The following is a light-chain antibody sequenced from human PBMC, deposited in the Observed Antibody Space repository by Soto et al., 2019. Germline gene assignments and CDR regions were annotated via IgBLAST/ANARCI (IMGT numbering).Light chain of an antibody. CDR3: QQYNNWPPT. CDR2: GAS. CDR1: QSVSSN. V-gene: IGKV3-15*01. Sequence: EFVLTPSPGTLSLSPVERATLSCRASQSVSSNLAWYQQKPGQAPRLLIYGASTRATGIPARFSGSGSGTEFTLTISSLQSEDFAVYYCQQYNNWPPTFGQGTKVDIK. J-gene: IGKJ1*01.